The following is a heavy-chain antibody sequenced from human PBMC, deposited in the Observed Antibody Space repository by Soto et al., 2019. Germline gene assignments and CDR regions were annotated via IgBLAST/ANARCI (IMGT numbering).Heavy chain of an antibody. CDR1: GFTFSSYE. CDR2: ISSSGSTI. V-gene: IGHV3-48*03. D-gene: IGHD6-13*01. Sequence: GWSLRLSCAASGFTFSSYEMNWVRQAPGKGLEWVSYISSSGSTIYYADSVKGRFTISRDNAKNSLYLQMSSLRAEDTAVYYCAGDQQQLTNYWYFDLWGRGTLVTVSS. CDR3: AGDQQQLTNYWYFDL. J-gene: IGHJ2*01.